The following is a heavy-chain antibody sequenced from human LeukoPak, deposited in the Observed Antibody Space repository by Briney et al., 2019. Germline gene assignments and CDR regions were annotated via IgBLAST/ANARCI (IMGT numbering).Heavy chain of an antibody. J-gene: IGHJ5*02. D-gene: IGHD2-2*02. Sequence: SETLSLTCTVSGGSISSYYWSWIRQHPGKGLEWIGYIYYSGSTYYNPSLKSRVTISVDTSKNQFSLKLSSVTAADTAVYYCAREGRCSSTSCYTGGWFDPWGQGTLVTVSS. CDR2: IYYSGST. V-gene: IGHV4-59*06. CDR1: GGSISSYY. CDR3: AREGRCSSTSCYTGGWFDP.